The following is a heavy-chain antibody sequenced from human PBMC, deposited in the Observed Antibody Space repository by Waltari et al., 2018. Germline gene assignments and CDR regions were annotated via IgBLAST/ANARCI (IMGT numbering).Heavy chain of an antibody. CDR3: ARAPRYGDSGFYYYYYMDV. D-gene: IGHD4-17*01. CDR2: IIPILGIA. V-gene: IGHV1-69*10. J-gene: IGHJ6*03. Sequence: EWMGGIIPILGIANYAQKFQGRVTITADESTSTAYMELSSLRSEDTAVYYCARAPRYGDSGFYYYYYMDVWGKGTTVTVSS.